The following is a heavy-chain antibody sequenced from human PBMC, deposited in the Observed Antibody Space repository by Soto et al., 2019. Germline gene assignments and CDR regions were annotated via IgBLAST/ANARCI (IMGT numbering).Heavy chain of an antibody. V-gene: IGHV4-61*01. Sequence: NPSETLSLTCTVSGGSVSSGSYYWSWIRQPPGKGLEWIGYIYYSGSTNYNPSLKSRVTISVDTSKNQFSLKLSSVTAADTAVYYCARENYYDSSGYYDWGQGTLVTVSS. D-gene: IGHD3-22*01. CDR3: ARENYYDSSGYYD. CDR2: IYYSGST. CDR1: GGSVSSGSYY. J-gene: IGHJ4*02.